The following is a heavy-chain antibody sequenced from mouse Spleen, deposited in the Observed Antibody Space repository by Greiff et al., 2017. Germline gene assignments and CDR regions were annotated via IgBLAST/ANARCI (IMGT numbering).Heavy chain of an antibody. CDR1: GFTFSDYY. Sequence: EVKLMESEGGLVQPGSSMKLSCTASGFTFSDYYMAWVRQVPEKGLEWVANINYDGSSTYYLDSLKSRFIISRDNAKNILYLQMSSLKSEDTATYYCAREWGFFDYWGQGTTITVSS. CDR3: AREWGFFDY. J-gene: IGHJ2*01. CDR2: INYDGSST. V-gene: IGHV5-16*01.